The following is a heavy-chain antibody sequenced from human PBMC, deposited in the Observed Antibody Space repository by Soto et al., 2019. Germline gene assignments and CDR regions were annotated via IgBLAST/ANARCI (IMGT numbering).Heavy chain of an antibody. J-gene: IGHJ3*02. CDR3: AKVSESVYQPLKYAFDI. Sequence: GGSLRLSCAASGFTFDDYAMHWVRQAPGKGLEWVSGISWNSGSIGYADSVKGRFTISRDNAKNSLYLQMNSLRAEDTALYYCAKVSESVYQPLKYAFDIWGQGTMVTVSS. CDR1: GFTFDDYA. D-gene: IGHD2-2*01. V-gene: IGHV3-9*01. CDR2: ISWNSGSI.